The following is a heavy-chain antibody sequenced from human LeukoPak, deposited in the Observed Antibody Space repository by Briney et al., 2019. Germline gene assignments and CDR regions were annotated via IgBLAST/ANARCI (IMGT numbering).Heavy chain of an antibody. Sequence: GGSLRLSCTASGFTFSNYNMHWVRQAPGKALEWVSYITTSSNTIYYADSVKGRFTISRDNAKNSLYLQMNSLRAEDTAVYYCASLEDDGRAFDPWGQGTLVTVSS. V-gene: IGHV3-48*04. D-gene: IGHD3-3*01. CDR3: ASLEDDGRAFDP. J-gene: IGHJ5*02. CDR2: ITTSSNTI. CDR1: GFTFSNYN.